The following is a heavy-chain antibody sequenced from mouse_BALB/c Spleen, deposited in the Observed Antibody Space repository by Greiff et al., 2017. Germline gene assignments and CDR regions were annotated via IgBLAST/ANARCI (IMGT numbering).Heavy chain of an antibody. J-gene: IGHJ2*01. V-gene: IGHV5-12-2*01. CDR1: GFTFSSYS. Sequence: EVQRVESGGGLVQPGGSLKLSCAASGFTFSSYSMSWVRQTPEKRLEWVAYISNGGGSTYYPDTVKGRFTISRDNAKNTLYLQMSSLKSEDTAMCSCEKHQVRGFFDYWGQGTTVTVSS. CDR2: ISNGGGST. CDR3: EKHQVRGFFDY. D-gene: IGHD2-2*01.